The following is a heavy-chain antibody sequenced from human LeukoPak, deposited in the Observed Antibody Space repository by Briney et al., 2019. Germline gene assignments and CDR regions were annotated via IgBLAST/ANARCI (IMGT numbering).Heavy chain of an antibody. Sequence: SETLSLTCTVSGGSISSYYWSWIRQPPGKGLEWIGYIYYSGSTNYNPSLKSRVTISVDTSKNQFSLKLSSVTAADPAVYYCARTPIYYFDNSGYYNWGQGTLVTVSS. CDR2: IYYSGST. CDR1: GGSISSYY. D-gene: IGHD3-22*01. J-gene: IGHJ4*02. V-gene: IGHV4-59*12. CDR3: ARTPIYYFDNSGYYN.